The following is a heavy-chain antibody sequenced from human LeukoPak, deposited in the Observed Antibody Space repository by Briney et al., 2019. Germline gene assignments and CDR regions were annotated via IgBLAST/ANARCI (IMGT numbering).Heavy chain of an antibody. CDR2: ISSSSSTI. CDR1: GFTLSSYS. D-gene: IGHD6-19*01. Sequence: GGSLRPSRAASGFTLSSYSMNWVRQAPGKGLEWVSYISSSSSTIYYADSVKGRFTISRDNAKNSLYLQMNSLRDEDTAVYYCARDRYGAVAGHGGFHYWGEGPLVTVSS. V-gene: IGHV3-48*02. J-gene: IGHJ4*02. CDR3: ARDRYGAVAGHGGFHY.